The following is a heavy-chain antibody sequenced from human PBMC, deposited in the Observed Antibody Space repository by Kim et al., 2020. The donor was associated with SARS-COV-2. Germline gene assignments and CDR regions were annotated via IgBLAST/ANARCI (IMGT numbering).Heavy chain of an antibody. CDR3: ARVVSGPNVGEDAFAT. CDR2: INGGGDVT. D-gene: IGHD3-10*01. Sequence: GGSLRPSCAASGFTFNTFAMSWVRQTPGKGLEWVSAINGGGDVTYFADTVKGRLIISRDNSRNTLFLQINTMRAEDTALYFCARVVSGPNVGEDAFATWG. CDR1: GFTFNTFA. J-gene: IGHJ3*02. V-gene: IGHV3-23*01.